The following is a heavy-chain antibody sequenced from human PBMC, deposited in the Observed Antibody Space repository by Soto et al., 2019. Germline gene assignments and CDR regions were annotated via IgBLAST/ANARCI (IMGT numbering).Heavy chain of an antibody. CDR2: IYTSGST. Sequence: QVQLQESGPGLVKPSETLSLTCTVSGGSISSYPWSWIRQPAGKGLEWIGHIYTSGSTNHNPSLKSRVTMSVDTSKKQFSLKLRSVTAADTAVYYCARGYGYGDTFDYWGQGTLVTVSS. V-gene: IGHV4-4*07. CDR1: GGSISSYP. D-gene: IGHD5-18*01. CDR3: ARGYGYGDTFDY. J-gene: IGHJ4*02.